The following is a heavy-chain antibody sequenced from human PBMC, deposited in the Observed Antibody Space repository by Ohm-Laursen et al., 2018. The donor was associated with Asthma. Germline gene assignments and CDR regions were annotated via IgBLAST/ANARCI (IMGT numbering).Heavy chain of an antibody. D-gene: IGHD4-23*01. CDR2: IFYNGRT. CDR3: AREPTTVAPWFFDL. J-gene: IGHJ2*01. V-gene: IGHV4-39*07. Sequence: SDTLSLTCSVSGGSMSSYTYYWGWVRQPPGKGLEGIGSIFYNGRTNYNPSLNSRVTISVDTSKNQFSLRVSSVTSADTAVYYCAREPTTVAPWFFDLWGRGTLVTVSS. CDR1: GGSMSSYTYY.